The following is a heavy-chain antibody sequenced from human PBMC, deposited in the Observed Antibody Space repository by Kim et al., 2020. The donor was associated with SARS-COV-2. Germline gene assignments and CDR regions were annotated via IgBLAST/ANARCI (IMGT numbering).Heavy chain of an antibody. V-gene: IGHV1-46*01. CDR1: GYTFTSYY. CDR3: ARDGSLAVAGPLQWWGFYGMDV. CDR2: INPSGGST. Sequence: ASVKVSCKASGYTFTSYYMHWVRQAPGQGLEWMGIINPSGGSTSYAQKFQGRVTMTRDTSTSTVYMELSSLRSEDTAVYYCARDGSLAVAGPLQWWGFYGMDVWGQGTTVTVSS. D-gene: IGHD6-19*01. J-gene: IGHJ6*02.